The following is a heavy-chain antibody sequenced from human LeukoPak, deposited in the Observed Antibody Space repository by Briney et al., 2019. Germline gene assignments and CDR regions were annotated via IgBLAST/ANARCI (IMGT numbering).Heavy chain of an antibody. CDR1: GFTFDDYA. V-gene: IGHV3-30*02. CDR2: IRYDGSNK. Sequence: GGSLRLSCAASGFTFDDYAMHWVRQAPGKGLEWVAFIRYDGSNKYYADSVKGRFTISRDNSKNTLYLQMNSLRAEDTAVYYCAKDRADYGDYYYYYYMDVWGKGTTVTISS. CDR3: AKDRADYGDYYYYYYMDV. J-gene: IGHJ6*03. D-gene: IGHD4-17*01.